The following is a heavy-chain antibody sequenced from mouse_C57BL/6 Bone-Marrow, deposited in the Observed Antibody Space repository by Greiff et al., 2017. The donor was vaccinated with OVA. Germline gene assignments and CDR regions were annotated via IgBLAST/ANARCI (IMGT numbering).Heavy chain of an antibody. J-gene: IGHJ2*01. CDR1: GYTFTSYT. CDR3: AKTPYYSNSYYFDY. Sequence: VQLQQSGAELARPGASVKMSCKASGYTFTSYTMHWVKQRPGQGLEWIGYINPSSGYTKYNQKFKDKATLTADKSSSTAYMQLSSLTSEDSAVYYCAKTPYYSNSYYFDYWGQGTTLTVSS. CDR2: INPSSGYT. D-gene: IGHD2-5*01. V-gene: IGHV1-4*01.